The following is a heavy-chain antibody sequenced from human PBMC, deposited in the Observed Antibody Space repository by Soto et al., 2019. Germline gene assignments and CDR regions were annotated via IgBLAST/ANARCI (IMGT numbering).Heavy chain of an antibody. D-gene: IGHD2-15*01. CDR3: AKYSPVPRYCSGGSCYYYYYYGIDV. J-gene: IGHJ6*02. CDR1: GFTFSSYA. V-gene: IGHV3-23*01. CDR2: ISGSGGST. Sequence: GGSLRLSCAASGFTFSSYAMSWVRQAPGKGLEWVSAISGSGGSTYYADSGKGRFTISRDNSKNTLYLQMNRLRAEDTAVYYCAKYSPVPRYCSGGSCYYYYYYGIDVWGQGTTVTVSS.